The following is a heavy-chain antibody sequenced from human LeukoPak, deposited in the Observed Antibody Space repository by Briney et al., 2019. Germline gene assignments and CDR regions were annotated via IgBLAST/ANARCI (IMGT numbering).Heavy chain of an antibody. D-gene: IGHD4-23*01. Sequence: SETLSLTCTVSGGSISSYYWSWIRQPPGKGLEWIGYIYYSGSTNYNPSLKSRVTISVDTSKNQFSLKLSSVTAADTAVYYCARGLRWPTYYFDYWGQGTLVTVYS. CDR2: IYYSGST. CDR1: GGSISSYY. V-gene: IGHV4-59*01. J-gene: IGHJ4*02. CDR3: ARGLRWPTYYFDY.